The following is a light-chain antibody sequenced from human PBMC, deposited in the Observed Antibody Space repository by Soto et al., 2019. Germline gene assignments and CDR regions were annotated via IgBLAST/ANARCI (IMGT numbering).Light chain of an antibody. Sequence: DIVMTQSPDSLAVSLGERATINCKSSQSILYNSNNKNYLAWYQQKPGQPPSLLIYWASTRESGVPDRFSGSGSGTDFTLTISSLQAGDVAVYYCQQYYNTPFTFGPGTKVEIK. V-gene: IGKV4-1*01. CDR2: WAS. CDR3: QQYYNTPFT. J-gene: IGKJ3*01. CDR1: QSILYNSNNKNY.